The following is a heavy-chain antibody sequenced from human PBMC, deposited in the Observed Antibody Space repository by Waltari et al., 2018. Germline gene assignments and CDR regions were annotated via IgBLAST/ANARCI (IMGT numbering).Heavy chain of an antibody. V-gene: IGHV1-24*01. D-gene: IGHD3-3*01. Sequence: QVQLGKCGAEVKKPGAAVKVSWKVSGDTVAELSMHCGRAARATGLEWLGGFDPEDGETIYAQTFQARVTMTEDTSPDTAYIDLSSLRSEDTAVYYCAPAPYDFWSGHQGVFDYWGQGTLVTVSS. CDR2: FDPEDGET. CDR1: GDTVAELS. CDR3: APAPYDFWSGHQGVFDY. J-gene: IGHJ4*02.